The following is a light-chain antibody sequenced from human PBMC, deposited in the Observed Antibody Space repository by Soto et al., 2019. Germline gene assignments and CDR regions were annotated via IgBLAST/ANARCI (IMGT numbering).Light chain of an antibody. V-gene: IGLV2-14*01. J-gene: IGLJ1*01. Sequence: QSALTQPASGSGSPGQSITIACTGTSSDIGGYNFVSWYQQHPGKAPKLLIYDAGHRPSGVSNRCSGSNSGNTASLTISGLQAEDEAHYYCNSYRTVSTYVFGTGTKLTVL. CDR3: NSYRTVSTYV. CDR1: SSDIGGYNF. CDR2: DAG.